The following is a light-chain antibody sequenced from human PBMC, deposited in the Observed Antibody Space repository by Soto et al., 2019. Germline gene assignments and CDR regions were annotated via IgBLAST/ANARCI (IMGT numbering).Light chain of an antibody. CDR2: GNS. J-gene: IGLJ2*01. Sequence: QSVLTQPPSVSGAPGQRVTISCTGSSSNIGAGYDVHWYQQLPGTAPKLLIYGNSNRPSGGPDRFSGSKSGASASLAITGLQAEDEADYYCQSYDSSLRVVFGGGTKLT. V-gene: IGLV1-40*01. CDR3: QSYDSSLRVV. CDR1: SSNIGAGYD.